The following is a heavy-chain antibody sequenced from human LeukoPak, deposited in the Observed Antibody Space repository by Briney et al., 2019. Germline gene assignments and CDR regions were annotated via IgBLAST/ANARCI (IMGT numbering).Heavy chain of an antibody. V-gene: IGHV1-18*01. Sequence: ASVKVSCKASGYTFTSYGISWVRQAPGQGLEWMGWISAYNGNTNYAQKLQGRVTMTTDTSTSTAYMELRSLRSDDTAVYYCARDTRLYYYDSSGIKDAFDIWGQGTMVTASS. CDR1: GYTFTSYG. D-gene: IGHD3-22*01. J-gene: IGHJ3*02. CDR3: ARDTRLYYYDSSGIKDAFDI. CDR2: ISAYNGNT.